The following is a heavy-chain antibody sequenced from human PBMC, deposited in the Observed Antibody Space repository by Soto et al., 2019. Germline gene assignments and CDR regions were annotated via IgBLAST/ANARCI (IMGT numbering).Heavy chain of an antibody. CDR1: GFTFGTYA. CDR2: ISGSGGST. D-gene: IGHD3-9*01. Sequence: GGSLRLSCAASGFTFGTYAMSWVRQAPGKGLEWVSGISGSGGSTYYADSVKGRFTISRDNSKNTLYLQMNSLRAEDTAVYYCAKDLVSGHYDILTGFDYWGQGTLVTVSS. J-gene: IGHJ4*02. CDR3: AKDLVSGHYDILTGFDY. V-gene: IGHV3-23*01.